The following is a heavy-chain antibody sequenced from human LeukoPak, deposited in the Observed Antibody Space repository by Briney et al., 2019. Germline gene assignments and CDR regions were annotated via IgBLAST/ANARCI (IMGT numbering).Heavy chain of an antibody. V-gene: IGHV1-8*01. Sequence: GASVKVSCKASGYTFTSYDINWVRQATGQELEWMGWINPNSGNTDYAQKFQGRVTMTRKTSVSTAYMELSSLTSEDTAVYYCARRGSHSDYDSYHYWGQGTLVTVSS. CDR1: GYTFTSYD. J-gene: IGHJ4*02. CDR2: INPNSGNT. CDR3: ARRGSHSDYDSYHY. D-gene: IGHD5-12*01.